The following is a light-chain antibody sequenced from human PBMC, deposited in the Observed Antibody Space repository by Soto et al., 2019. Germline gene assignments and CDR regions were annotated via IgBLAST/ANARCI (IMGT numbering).Light chain of an antibody. Sequence: QSVLTQPASVSGSPGQSITISCTGTSSDVGGYSYVSWYQQHPGKAPKLMIYDVSNRPSGVSNRFSGSKSGNTASLTISGLQAEDEADYYCSSYTSSSKNVFGTGTKVTVL. CDR2: DVS. CDR1: SSDVGGYSY. J-gene: IGLJ1*01. V-gene: IGLV2-14*01. CDR3: SSYTSSSKNV.